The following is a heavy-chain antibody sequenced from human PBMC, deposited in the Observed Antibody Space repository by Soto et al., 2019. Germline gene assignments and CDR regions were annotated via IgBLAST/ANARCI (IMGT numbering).Heavy chain of an antibody. CDR1: GFTFSSYS. J-gene: IGHJ5*02. D-gene: IGHD6-25*01. CDR3: ARDMGRDGRRGAYARLLSWFDP. Sequence: PGGSLRLSCAASGFTFSSYSINWVRQAPGKGLEWVSTISGSGARTFYADSVKGRFTISSDNSKNSLYLQMNSLRAEDTAVYYCARDMGRDGRRGAYARLLSWFDPWGQGTLVTVSS. CDR2: ISGSGART. V-gene: IGHV3-23*01.